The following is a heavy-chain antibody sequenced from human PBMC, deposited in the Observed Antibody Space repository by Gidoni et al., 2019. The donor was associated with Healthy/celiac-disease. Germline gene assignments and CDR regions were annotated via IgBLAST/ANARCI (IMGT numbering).Heavy chain of an antibody. Sequence: EVQLVESGGGLVKPGGSLRLSCAASGFTFSNSWMSWVRQAPGKGLEWVGRIKSKTDGGTTDYAAPVKGRFTISRDDSKNTLYLQMNSLKTEDTAVYYCTTVSHDYGLYNWFDPWGQGTLVTVSS. J-gene: IGHJ5*02. D-gene: IGHD4-17*01. CDR1: GFTFSNSW. V-gene: IGHV3-15*01. CDR3: TTVSHDYGLYNWFDP. CDR2: IKSKTDGGTT.